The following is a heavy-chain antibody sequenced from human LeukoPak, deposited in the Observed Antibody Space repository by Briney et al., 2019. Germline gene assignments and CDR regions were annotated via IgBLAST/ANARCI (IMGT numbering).Heavy chain of an antibody. Sequence: GGSLRLSCAASGFTFSSYAMHWVRQAPVKGLEWVAVISYDGSNKYYADSVKGRFTISRDDSKNTLYLQMNSLRAEDMAVYYCAKGSATYYYDSSGYCLDYWGQGTLVTVSS. V-gene: IGHV3-30*04. CDR1: GFTFSSYA. CDR3: AKGSATYYYDSSGYCLDY. CDR2: ISYDGSNK. D-gene: IGHD3-22*01. J-gene: IGHJ4*02.